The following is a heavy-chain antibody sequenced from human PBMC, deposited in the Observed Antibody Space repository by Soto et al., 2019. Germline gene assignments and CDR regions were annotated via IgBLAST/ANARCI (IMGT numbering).Heavy chain of an antibody. CDR2: ISGSGGST. J-gene: IGHJ4*02. Sequence: PVRSLRLSCAASGFTFISYAMSWVRQAPGKGLEWVSAISGSGGSTYYADSVKGRFTISRDNSKNTLYLQMNSLRAEDTAVYYCANKGPTVRGGLDYWGQGTLVTVSS. D-gene: IGHD3-10*01. CDR1: GFTFISYA. V-gene: IGHV3-23*01. CDR3: ANKGPTVRGGLDY.